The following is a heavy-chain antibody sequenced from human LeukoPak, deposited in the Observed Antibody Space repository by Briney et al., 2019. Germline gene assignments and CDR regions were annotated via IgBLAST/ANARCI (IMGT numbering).Heavy chain of an antibody. CDR1: GYTFTSYG. Sequence: ASVKVSCKASGYTFTSYGISWVRQAPGQGLEWMGWISAHNGHATYEQKVEGRVTMTIDPSTSTAYMEMRTLRSDDTAVYFCARAVVVLAAPDYWGQGTQVTVSS. D-gene: IGHD2-15*01. V-gene: IGHV1-18*01. J-gene: IGHJ4*02. CDR2: ISAHNGHA. CDR3: ARAVVVLAAPDY.